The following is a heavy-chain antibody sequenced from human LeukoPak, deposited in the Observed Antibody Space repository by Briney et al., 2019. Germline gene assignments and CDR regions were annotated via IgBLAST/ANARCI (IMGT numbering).Heavy chain of an antibody. CDR2: IYPGDSDT. D-gene: IGHD3-3*01. V-gene: IGHV5-51*01. Sequence: GESLKISCKGSGYSFTSYWIGWVRQMPGKGLEWMGIIYPGDSDTRYSPSFQGQVTISADKSISTAYLQWSSLKASDTAMYYCARYGAHLWSGYYYYFDYWGQGTLVTVSS. CDR1: GYSFTSYW. CDR3: ARYGAHLWSGYYYYFDY. J-gene: IGHJ4*02.